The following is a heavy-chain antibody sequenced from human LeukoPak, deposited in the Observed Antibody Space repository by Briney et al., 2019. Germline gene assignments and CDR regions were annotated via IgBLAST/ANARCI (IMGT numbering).Heavy chain of an antibody. CDR3: ARDPSGPSSSGWYPGGFLDY. J-gene: IGHJ4*02. CDR1: GFTFRNYG. CDR2: ISYDGSDK. D-gene: IGHD6-19*01. V-gene: IGHV3-30*03. Sequence: GGSLRLSCAASGFTFRNYGMEWVRQPPGKGLEWVAVISYDGSDKYYVDSVKGRFTISRDNSENTLYLQMNSLRAEDTAVYYCARDPSGPSSSGWYPGGFLDYWGQGTLVTVSS.